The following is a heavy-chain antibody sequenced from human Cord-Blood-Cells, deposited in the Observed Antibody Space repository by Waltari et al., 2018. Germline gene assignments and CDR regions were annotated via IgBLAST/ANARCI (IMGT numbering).Heavy chain of an antibody. V-gene: IGHV4-34*01. Sequence: QVQLQQWGAGLLKPSETLSPTCAVYGGSFSGDYWSWIRQPPGKGLESRREINHSGSTNDNPALKSRVTISVDTSKNQFSLKLSSVTAADTAVYYCAREVRGPAYYGMDVWGQGTTVTVSS. CDR1: GGSFSGDY. J-gene: IGHJ6*02. D-gene: IGHD3-10*01. CDR2: INHSGST. CDR3: AREVRGPAYYGMDV.